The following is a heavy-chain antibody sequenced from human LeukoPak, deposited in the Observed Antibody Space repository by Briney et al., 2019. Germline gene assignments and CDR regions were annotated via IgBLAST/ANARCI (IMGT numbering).Heavy chain of an antibody. CDR2: IYPGDSDT. J-gene: IGHJ6*02. Sequence: GESLEISWKGSGYSFTSYWIGWVRQMPGKRVGWVGMIYPGDSDTRYSPSFQGQVTISADKSISTAYLQWSSLKASDTAMYYCARQDRGYCSSTSCPPYYYYGMDVWGQGTTVTVSS. CDR3: ARQDRGYCSSTSCPPYYYYGMDV. D-gene: IGHD2-2*01. CDR1: GYSFTSYW. V-gene: IGHV5-51*01.